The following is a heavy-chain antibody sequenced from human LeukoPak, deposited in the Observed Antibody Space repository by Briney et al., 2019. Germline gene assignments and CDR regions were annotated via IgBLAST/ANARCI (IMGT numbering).Heavy chain of an antibody. D-gene: IGHD6-6*01. CDR3: ARSRREARTSPYFDY. J-gene: IGHJ4*02. CDR2: ITSSGAST. V-gene: IGHV3-23*01. Sequence: GSLRLSCAASGFTFSSYAMTWVRQAPGKGLEWVSVITSSGASTYYADSVKGRFTISKDDSKNTLYLQMNSLRAEDTAVYYCARSRREARTSPYFDYWGQGTLVTVSS. CDR1: GFTFSSYA.